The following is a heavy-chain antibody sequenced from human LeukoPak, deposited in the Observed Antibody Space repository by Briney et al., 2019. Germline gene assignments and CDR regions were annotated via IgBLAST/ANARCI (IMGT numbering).Heavy chain of an antibody. CDR2: ISYDGSNK. CDR3: ARDRACSGGSCNHYYYYGMDV. Sequence: GGSLRLSCAASGFTFSSYAMHWVRQAPGKGLEWVAVISYDGSNKYYADSVKGRFTISRDNSKNTLYLQMNSLRAEDTAVYYCARDRACSGGSCNHYYYYGMDVWGQGTTVAVSS. D-gene: IGHD2-15*01. CDR1: GFTFSSYA. V-gene: IGHV3-30*04. J-gene: IGHJ6*02.